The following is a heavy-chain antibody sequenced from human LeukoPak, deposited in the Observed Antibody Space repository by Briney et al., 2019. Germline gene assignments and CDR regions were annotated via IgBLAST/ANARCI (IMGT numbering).Heavy chain of an antibody. V-gene: IGHV3-74*01. J-gene: IGHJ4*02. CDR1: GFTFSRHW. CDR2: INSDGSST. D-gene: IGHD1-14*01. CDR3: ARHSYPQTNRGYDY. Sequence: PGGSLRLSCAASGFTFSRHWMHWVRQVPGKGLVWVSRINSDGSSTSYADSVKGRFTISRDNAKNTLYLQMNSLRAEDTAAYYCARHSYPQTNRGYDYWGQGTLVTVSS.